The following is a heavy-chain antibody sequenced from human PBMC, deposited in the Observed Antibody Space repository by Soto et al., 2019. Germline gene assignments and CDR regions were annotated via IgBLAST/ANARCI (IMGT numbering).Heavy chain of an antibody. CDR1: GFTFSNAW. CDR3: YTEHTLFMAH. V-gene: IGHV3-15*01. CDR2: ITSKSAGETT. Sequence: EAQLVESGGGLVTPGESLRLSCVASGFTFSNAWMSWVRLAPGKGLEWIGRITSKSAGETTAYAAPVTGRFTVSRDDLKNTLYLQVNSLKPEDTGIYYCYTEHTLFMAHWGQGTLVTVSS. J-gene: IGHJ4*02.